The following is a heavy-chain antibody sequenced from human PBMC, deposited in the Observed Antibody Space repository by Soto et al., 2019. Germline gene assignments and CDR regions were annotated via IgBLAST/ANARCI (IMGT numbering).Heavy chain of an antibody. D-gene: IGHD5-12*01. CDR3: ARLLGYFDP. CDR2: ISSSGGHM. CDR1: GFTFSTYE. V-gene: IGHV3-48*03. Sequence: EAELVQSGGGLVQPGGSLRLSCAASGFTFSTYEMTWVRQAPGKGLEWISYISSSGGHMFYADSVKGRFTISRDNTKNSFFLQMNSLRAEDTAVYYCARLLGYFDPWGQGTLVTVSS. J-gene: IGHJ5*02.